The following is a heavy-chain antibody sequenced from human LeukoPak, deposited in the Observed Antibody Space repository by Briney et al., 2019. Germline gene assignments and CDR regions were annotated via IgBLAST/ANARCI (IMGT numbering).Heavy chain of an antibody. V-gene: IGHV4-61*02. J-gene: IGHJ4*02. CDR2: MYTSGST. Sequence: PSETLSLTCTVSGGSISSGGYYWSWIRQHPGKGLEWIGRMYTSGSTNYNPSLKSRVTMSVDTSKNQFSLKLSSVTAADTAVYYCARDRSYYGDYVEWGQGTRVTVSS. D-gene: IGHD4-17*01. CDR1: GGSISSGGYY. CDR3: ARDRSYYGDYVE.